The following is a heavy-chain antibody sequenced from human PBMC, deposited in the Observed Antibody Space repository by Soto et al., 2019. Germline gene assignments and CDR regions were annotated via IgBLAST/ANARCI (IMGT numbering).Heavy chain of an antibody. J-gene: IGHJ6*02. V-gene: IGHV3-64D*06. CDR3: CVSVPRITDTPPPAHTVSDIWDYYYGMDV. CDR1: GFTFSSYA. CDR2: ISSNGGST. Sequence: PGGSLRLSCSASGFTFSSYAMPWVRQAPGKGLEYVSAISSNGGSTYYADSVKGRFTISIDNSKNTLYLQMSSLGAEDTAVYYCCVSVPRITDTPPPAHTVSDIWDYYYGMDVWGQGTTVTVSS. D-gene: IGHD4-17*01.